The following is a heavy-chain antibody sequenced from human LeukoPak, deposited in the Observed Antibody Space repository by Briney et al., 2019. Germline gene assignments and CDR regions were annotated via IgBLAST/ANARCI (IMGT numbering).Heavy chain of an antibody. CDR2: ISLDGNNK. CDR3: ATALKNVLLWFGEFLLY. CDR1: GFTFSSYA. J-gene: IGHJ4*02. V-gene: IGHV3-30-3*01. D-gene: IGHD3-10*01. Sequence: QPGGSLRLSCAASGFTFSSYAIHWVRQAPGKGLEWVAVISLDGNNKYYADSVKGRFTISRDNSKNTLYLQMNNLGPEDTAVYYCATALKNVLLWFGEFLLYWGQGTLVTVSS.